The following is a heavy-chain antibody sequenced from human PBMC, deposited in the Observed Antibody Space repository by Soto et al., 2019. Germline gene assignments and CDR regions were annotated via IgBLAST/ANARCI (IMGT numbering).Heavy chain of an antibody. CDR3: ARAFRGITMVRGTTAWFDP. CDR2: IYYSGST. CDR1: GGSISSGDYY. D-gene: IGHD3-10*01. Sequence: KTSETLSLTCTVSGGSISSGDYYWSWIRQPPGKGLEWIGYIYYSGSTYYNPSLKSRVTISVDTSKNQFSLKLSSVTAADTAVYYCARAFRGITMVRGTTAWFDPWGQGTLVTSPQ. V-gene: IGHV4-30-4*01. J-gene: IGHJ5*02.